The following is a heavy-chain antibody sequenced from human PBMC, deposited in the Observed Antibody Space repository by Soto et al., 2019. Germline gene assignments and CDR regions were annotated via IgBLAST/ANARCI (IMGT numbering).Heavy chain of an antibody. CDR2: LYYTGST. Sequence: QVQLQESGPGLVKPSETLSLTCNVSGGSISDFYWSWIRQSPGKRLEWIGYLYYTGSTNYNPALKSRVTISQDTSKNQFSLKLRSVTAADTAVYYCARGGGYDFRSSQAPPIDVWGQGTTVTVSS. V-gene: IGHV4-59*01. CDR1: GGSISDFY. D-gene: IGHD3-3*01. J-gene: IGHJ6*02. CDR3: ARGGGYDFRSSQAPPIDV.